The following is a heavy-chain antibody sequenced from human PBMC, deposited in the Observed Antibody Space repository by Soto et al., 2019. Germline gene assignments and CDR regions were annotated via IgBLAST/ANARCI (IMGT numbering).Heavy chain of an antibody. CDR2: TTGSGDNT. D-gene: IGHD6-13*01. Sequence: GGSLRLSCAASGFTFSSYGMHWVRQAPGKGLEWVSATTGSGDNTYYADSVRGRFTISRDNSKNTLYLQMNSLRAGDTAVYYCAKDKRGSSWNDAFDIWGHGTMVTVSS. CDR3: AKDKRGSSWNDAFDI. J-gene: IGHJ3*02. V-gene: IGHV3-23*01. CDR1: GFTFSSYG.